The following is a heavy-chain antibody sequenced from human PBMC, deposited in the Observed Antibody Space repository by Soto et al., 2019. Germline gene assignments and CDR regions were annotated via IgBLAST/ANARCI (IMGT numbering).Heavy chain of an antibody. J-gene: IGHJ4*02. V-gene: IGHV4-59*01. D-gene: IGHD3-3*01. CDR2: IYYSGST. Sequence: SETLSLTCTVSGGSISSYYWSWIRQPPGKGLEWIGYIYYSGSTNYNPSLKSRVTISVDTSKNQFSLKLSSVTAADTAVYYCARDRSTFGVVGYFDYWGQGTLVTVSS. CDR1: GGSISSYY. CDR3: ARDRSTFGVVGYFDY.